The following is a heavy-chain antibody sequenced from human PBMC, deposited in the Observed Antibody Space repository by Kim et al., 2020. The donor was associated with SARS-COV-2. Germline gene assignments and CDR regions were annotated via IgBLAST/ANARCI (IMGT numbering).Heavy chain of an antibody. V-gene: IGHV4-59*08. CDR2: ISFSGSN. CDR1: AGSLSTYY. CDR3: ARGGDTAKELDFDF. D-gene: IGHD5-18*01. J-gene: IGHJ4*02. Sequence: SETLSLTCTVSAGSLSTYYWSWIRQPPGKGLEWIGYISFSGSNNSNPSLRSRVTMSVDTSKNQFSLRLSYVPAADTAGYYWARGGDTAKELDFDFWGEGT.